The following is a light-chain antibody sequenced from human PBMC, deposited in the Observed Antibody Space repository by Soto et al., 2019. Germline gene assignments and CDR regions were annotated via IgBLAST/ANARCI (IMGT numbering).Light chain of an antibody. CDR2: GAS. V-gene: IGKV3-20*01. Sequence: EIVLTQSPGTLSLSPGERATLSCRASQSLSSNYLAWYQQRPGQAPRLLILGASNRATGIPDRFSGDGSGADFTLTISRLEPEDSVVDYGEEYGSAPWTVGQGTKVEIK. CDR3: EEYGSAPWT. CDR1: QSLSSNY. J-gene: IGKJ1*01.